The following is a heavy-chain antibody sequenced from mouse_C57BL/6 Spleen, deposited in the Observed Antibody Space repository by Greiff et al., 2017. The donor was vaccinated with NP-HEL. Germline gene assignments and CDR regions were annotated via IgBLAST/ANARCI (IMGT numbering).Heavy chain of an antibody. D-gene: IGHD1-1*01. V-gene: IGHV5-17*01. Sequence: EVMLVESGGGLVKPGGSLKLSCAASGFTFSDYGMHWVRQAPEKGLEWVAYISRGSSTIYYADTLKGRFTISIDNSKNTLFLQMNGLRSEDTAMYYCARNYYGSSPDYWGQGTTLTVSS. CDR3: ARNYYGSSPDY. J-gene: IGHJ2*01. CDR2: ISRGSSTI. CDR1: GFTFSDYG.